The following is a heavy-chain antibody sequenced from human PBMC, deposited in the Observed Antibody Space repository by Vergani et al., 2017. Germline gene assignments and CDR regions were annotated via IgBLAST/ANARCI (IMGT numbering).Heavy chain of an antibody. CDR1: GFSLSTSGVS. CDR3: GHAKGDDHYYGMDV. V-gene: IGHV2-5*01. D-gene: IGHD2-21*02. Sequence: QITLKESGPTLVKPIQTLTLTCTFSGFSLSTSGVSVGWIRQPPGKALEWLALIYWNDDKRYSPSLKSRLTITKDTSKNQVVLIMTNMDPVYTATYYCGHAKGDDHYYGMDVWGQGTTVTVSS. J-gene: IGHJ6*02. CDR2: IYWNDDK.